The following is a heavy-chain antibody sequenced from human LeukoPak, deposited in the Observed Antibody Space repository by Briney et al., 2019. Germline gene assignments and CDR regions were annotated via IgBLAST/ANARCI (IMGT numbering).Heavy chain of an antibody. CDR1: RFTLSSYA. J-gene: IGHJ2*01. CDR2: IGCSSGST. CDR3: ARGLICSSTSCSSGRYFDL. D-gene: IGHD2-2*01. V-gene: IGHV3-23*01. Sequence: GGSLRLSCAASRFTLSSYAMSWVRQAPGKGLEWVSAIGCSSGSTYYADSVKGRFTISRDNSKNTLYLQMNSLRAEDTAVYYCARGLICSSTSCSSGRYFDLWGRGTLVTVSS.